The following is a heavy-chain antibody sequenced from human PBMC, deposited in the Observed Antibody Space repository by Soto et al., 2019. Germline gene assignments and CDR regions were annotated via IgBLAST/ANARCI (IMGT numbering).Heavy chain of an antibody. D-gene: IGHD5-18*01. CDR1: GYTFHNYG. V-gene: IGHV1-18*04. Sequence: ASVKVSFKASGYTFHNYGISWLRQAPGQGLEWIGWIDTYNGNTNYAQKLQGRVTMTTDTSTSTAYMELKSLRSDDTAMYYCARDRFTAMVTGYWGQGTLVTVSS. CDR3: ARDRFTAMVTGY. CDR2: IDTYNGNT. J-gene: IGHJ4*02.